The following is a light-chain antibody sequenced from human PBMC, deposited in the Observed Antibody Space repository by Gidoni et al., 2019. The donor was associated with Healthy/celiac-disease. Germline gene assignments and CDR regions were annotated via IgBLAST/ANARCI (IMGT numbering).Light chain of an antibody. CDR2: DAS. V-gene: IGKV1-13*02. Sequence: AIQLTQSPSSLSASVGDRVTITCRASQGISSALAWYQQKPAKAPKLLIYDASSLESGVPSRFSGSGSGTDFTLTISCLQPEDFATYYCQQFNSYPLTFGGGTKVEIK. J-gene: IGKJ4*01. CDR3: QQFNSYPLT. CDR1: QGISSA.